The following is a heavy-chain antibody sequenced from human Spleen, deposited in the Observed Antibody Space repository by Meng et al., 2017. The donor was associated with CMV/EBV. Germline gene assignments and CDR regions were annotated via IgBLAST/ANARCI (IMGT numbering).Heavy chain of an antibody. V-gene: IGHV3-15*01. Sequence: SGFTFSNAWMSWVRQAPGKGLEWVGRIKSKTDGGTTDYAAPVKGRFTISRDDSKNTLYLQMNSLKTEDTAVYYCTTGTITIFWFPHYWGQGTLVTVSS. D-gene: IGHD3-9*01. CDR3: TTGTITIFWFPHY. CDR1: GFTFSNAW. J-gene: IGHJ4*02. CDR2: IKSKTDGGTT.